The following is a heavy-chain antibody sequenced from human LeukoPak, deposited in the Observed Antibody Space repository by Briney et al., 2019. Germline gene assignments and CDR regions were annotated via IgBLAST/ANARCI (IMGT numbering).Heavy chain of an antibody. CDR2: IYHSGST. Sequence: SETLSLTCTVSGGSISSGGYYWSWIRQPPGRGLVWIGYIYHSGSTYYNPSLKGRVTISVDRSKNQFSLKLSSVTAADTAVYYCAREGSVVVRQLLTHYYYYYMDVWGKGTTVTVSS. V-gene: IGHV4-30-2*01. CDR3: AREGSVVVRQLLTHYYYYYMDV. CDR1: GGSISSGGYY. D-gene: IGHD2-2*01. J-gene: IGHJ6*03.